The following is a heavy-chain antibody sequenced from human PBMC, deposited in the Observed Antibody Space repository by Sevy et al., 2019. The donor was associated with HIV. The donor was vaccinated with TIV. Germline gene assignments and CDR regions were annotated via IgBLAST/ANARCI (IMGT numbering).Heavy chain of an antibody. CDR3: AKEGGGYNYDSSGLFDY. Sequence: GGSLRLSCAASGFTFSSYAMTWVRQAPGKGLEWVSGICGSGYSTYYADSVKRRFTISRDNSKNTLYLQMNSLRAEDTAVYYCAKEGGGYNYDSSGLFDYWGQGTLVTVSS. D-gene: IGHD3-22*01. V-gene: IGHV3-23*01. J-gene: IGHJ4*02. CDR2: ICGSGYST. CDR1: GFTFSSYA.